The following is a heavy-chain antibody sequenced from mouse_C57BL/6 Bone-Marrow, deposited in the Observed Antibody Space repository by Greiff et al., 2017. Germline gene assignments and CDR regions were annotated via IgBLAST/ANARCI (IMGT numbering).Heavy chain of an antibody. Sequence: EVQLQQSGAELVKPGASVKLSCTASGFNIKDYYMHWVKQRTEQGLEGIGRIDPEDGETQYAPKFQGKATLTADTSSSTAYLQLSSLTSEDTAVYYCARGASWVFDYWGQGTTLTVSS. CDR2: IDPEDGET. V-gene: IGHV14-2*01. J-gene: IGHJ2*01. CDR3: ARGASWVFDY. D-gene: IGHD1-1*02. CDR1: GFNIKDYY.